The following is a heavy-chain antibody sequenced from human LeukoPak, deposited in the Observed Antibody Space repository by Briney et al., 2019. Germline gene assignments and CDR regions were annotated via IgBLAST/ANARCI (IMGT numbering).Heavy chain of an antibody. Sequence: ASVKVSCKASGYTFTGYYMHWVRQAPGQGLEWMGWINPNSGGTNYAQKFQGRVTMTRDTSISTAYMELSRLRSDDTAVYYCASPLVSVGAAADFDYWGQGTLVTVSS. D-gene: IGHD6-13*01. CDR1: GYTFTGYY. CDR3: ASPLVSVGAAADFDY. CDR2: INPNSGGT. V-gene: IGHV1-2*02. J-gene: IGHJ4*02.